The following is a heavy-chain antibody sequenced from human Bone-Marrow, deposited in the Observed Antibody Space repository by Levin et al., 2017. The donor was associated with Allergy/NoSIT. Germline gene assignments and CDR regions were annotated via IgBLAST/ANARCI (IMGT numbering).Heavy chain of an antibody. CDR3: AGDIAAAGKGLIPSMDV. CDR1: GFTFSSYG. J-gene: IGHJ6*02. D-gene: IGHD6-13*01. CDR2: ISYDGSNK. Sequence: GGSLRLSCAASGFTFSSYGMHWVRQAPGKGLEWVAVISYDGSNKYYADSVKGRFTISRDNSKNTLYLQMNSLRAEDTAVYYCAGDIAAAGKGLIPSMDVWGQGTTVTVSS. V-gene: IGHV3-30*03.